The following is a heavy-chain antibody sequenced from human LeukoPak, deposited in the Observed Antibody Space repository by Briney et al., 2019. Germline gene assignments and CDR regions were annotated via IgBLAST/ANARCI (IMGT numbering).Heavy chain of an antibody. Sequence: GGSLRLSCAASGFTFSSYSMNWVRQAPGKGLEWVSYITGRSSTIYYADSVKGRFTISRDNAKNSLYLHMNRLRTEDTAVYYCARDNNYGFAFDIWGQGTMVTVSS. D-gene: IGHD4-17*01. CDR1: GFTFSSYS. J-gene: IGHJ3*02. V-gene: IGHV3-48*04. CDR2: ITGRSSTI. CDR3: ARDNNYGFAFDI.